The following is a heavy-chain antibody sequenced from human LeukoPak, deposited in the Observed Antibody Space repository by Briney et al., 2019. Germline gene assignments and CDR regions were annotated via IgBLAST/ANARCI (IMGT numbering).Heavy chain of an antibody. CDR3: ARPRGSSGWLDY. D-gene: IGHD6-19*01. V-gene: IGHV1-2*02. CDR1: GYTFTGYY. CDR2: INPNSGGT. J-gene: IGHJ4*02. Sequence: GASVKVSCKASGYTFTGYYMHWVRQAPGRGLEWMGWINPNSGGTNYAQKFQGRVTMTRDTSISTAYMELSRLRSDDTAVYYCARPRGSSGWLDYWGQGTPVTVSS.